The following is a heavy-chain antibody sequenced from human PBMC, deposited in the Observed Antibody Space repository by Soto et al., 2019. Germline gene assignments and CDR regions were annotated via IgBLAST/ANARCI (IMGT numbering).Heavy chain of an antibody. J-gene: IGHJ4*02. D-gene: IGHD3-10*01. CDR2: IYYSGST. Sequence: SETLSLTCTVSGGSISSSSYYWGWIRQPPGKGLEWIGSIYYSGSTYYNPSLKSRVTISVDTSKNQFSLKLSSVTAADTAVYYCARHSRLLWFGELLYRFYFDYWGQGTLVTVSS. CDR3: ARHSRLLWFGELLYRFYFDY. V-gene: IGHV4-39*01. CDR1: GGSISSSSYY.